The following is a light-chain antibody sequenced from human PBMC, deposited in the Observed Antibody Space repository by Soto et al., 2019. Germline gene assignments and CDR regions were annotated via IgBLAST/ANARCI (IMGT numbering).Light chain of an antibody. CDR3: QQYNSYRWT. CDR1: PIISTY. Sequence: DIQSHPSPLTMSATVVASLHLTFMSLPIISTYLAWYQQKPGKAPKLLIYKASSLESGVPSRFSGSGSGTEFTLTISSPQPDDFATYYCQQYNSYRWTFGLGPKVDI. CDR2: KAS. J-gene: IGKJ1*01. V-gene: IGKV1-5*03.